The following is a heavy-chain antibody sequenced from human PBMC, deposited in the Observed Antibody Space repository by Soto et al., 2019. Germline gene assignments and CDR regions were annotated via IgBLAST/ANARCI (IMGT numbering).Heavy chain of an antibody. CDR1: GFNFGDYA. CDR2: LNWNSVTP. J-gene: IGHJ4*02. V-gene: IGHV3-9*01. D-gene: IGHD3-22*01. CDR3: VKDIXXAYSGPNYDA. Sequence: PGGSLRLSCAASGFNFGDYAMTGVRQTPGQGLEWVSGLNWNSVTPGYGDXGKGRFSISRDNGKYALYLQMTSLRPEDTALYYCVKDIXXAYSGPNYDAWGQGTLV.